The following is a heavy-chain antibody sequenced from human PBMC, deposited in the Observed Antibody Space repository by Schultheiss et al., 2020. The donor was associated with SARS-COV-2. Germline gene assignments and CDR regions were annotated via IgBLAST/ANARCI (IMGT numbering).Heavy chain of an antibody. CDR2: IYTSGST. Sequence: SQTLSLTCTVSGGSISSSSYYWSWIRQPAGKGLEWIGRIYTSGSTNYNPSLKSRVTISVDTSKNQFSLKLSSVTAADTAVYYCARDSIPHVDTAAFDIWGQGTTVTVSS. J-gene: IGHJ3*02. V-gene: IGHV4-61*02. CDR3: ARDSIPHVDTAAFDI. D-gene: IGHD5-18*01. CDR1: GGSISSSSYY.